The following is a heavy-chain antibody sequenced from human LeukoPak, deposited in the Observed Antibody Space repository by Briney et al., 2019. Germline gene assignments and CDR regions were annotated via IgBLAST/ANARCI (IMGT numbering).Heavy chain of an antibody. CDR1: GFTFSDYA. D-gene: IGHD1-1*01. CDR2: ASYYVGKQ. J-gene: IGHJ4*02. CDR3: AKAGIGADGAGFLCEY. Sequence: GGSLTLSCAASGFTFSDYAMSWVRQAPGKGLEWVSTASYYVGKQYHADSVRGRFTVSRDNSRHTVSLQMSSLRVEDTGIYYCAKAGIGADGAGFLCEYWGQGTLVPVFS. V-gene: IGHV3-23*01.